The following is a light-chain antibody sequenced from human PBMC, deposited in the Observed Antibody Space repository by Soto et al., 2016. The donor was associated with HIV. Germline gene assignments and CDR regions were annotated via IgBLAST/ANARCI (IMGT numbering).Light chain of an antibody. CDR2: TAS. Sequence: DVQMTQSPSSLSASAGDRVTITCRASQGISNSLAWCQQKPGKAPNLLLYTASRLESGVPSRFSGSGSGTDYTLTISSLQPEDFATYYCQQYYSTFTFGPGTKVDIK. CDR3: QQYYSTFT. J-gene: IGKJ3*01. V-gene: IGKV1-NL1*01. CDR1: QGISNS.